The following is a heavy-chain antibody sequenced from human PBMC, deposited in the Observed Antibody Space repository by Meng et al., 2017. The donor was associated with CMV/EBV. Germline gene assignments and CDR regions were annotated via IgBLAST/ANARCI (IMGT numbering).Heavy chain of an antibody. J-gene: IGHJ4*02. CDR1: GFTFDDYA. D-gene: IGHD3-22*01. V-gene: IGHV3-9*01. CDR2: ISWNSGSI. Sequence: SLKISCAASGFTFDDYAMHWVRQAPGKGLEWVSGISWNSGSIGYADSAKGRFTISRDNAKNSLYLQMNSLRAGDTALYYCAKGRGGGITMIVGAFDYWGQGTLVTVSS. CDR3: AKGRGGGITMIVGAFDY.